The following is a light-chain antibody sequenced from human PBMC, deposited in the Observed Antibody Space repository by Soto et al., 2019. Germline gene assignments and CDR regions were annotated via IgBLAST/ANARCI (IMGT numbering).Light chain of an antibody. Sequence: EIVMTQSPATLSVSPGERATLSCRASQRVANHLAWYQHKPGQSPRLLIYDASTRATGIPARFSGSGSGTEFTLTISSLQSEDFAVYYCQQYYNWPLITFGQGTLLEIK. CDR1: QRVANH. V-gene: IGKV3-15*01. CDR2: DAS. J-gene: IGKJ5*01. CDR3: QQYYNWPLIT.